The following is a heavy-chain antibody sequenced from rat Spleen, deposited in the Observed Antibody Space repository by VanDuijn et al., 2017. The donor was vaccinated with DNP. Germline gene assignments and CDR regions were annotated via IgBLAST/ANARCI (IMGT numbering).Heavy chain of an antibody. J-gene: IGHJ2*01. CDR3: AGYYYDGNYYYGNFDY. D-gene: IGHD1-12*02. CDR1: GFTFSDYN. V-gene: IGHV5-25*01. CDR2: ISSGGGNT. Sequence: EVRLVESGGGLVQPGRSLKLSCAASGFTFSDYNMAWVRQAPTKGLEWVASISSGGGNTYYRDSVKGRFTISRDNAKSTLYLQMGSLRSEDTATYYCAGYYYDGNYYYGNFDYWGQGVMVTVSS.